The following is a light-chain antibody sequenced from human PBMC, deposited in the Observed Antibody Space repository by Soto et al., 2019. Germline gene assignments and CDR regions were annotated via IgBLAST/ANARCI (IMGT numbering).Light chain of an antibody. CDR1: RSVSSN. J-gene: IGKJ4*01. CDR2: GAS. V-gene: IGKV3-15*01. Sequence: EIVMTQFLATLSVSPWERNTLSCGVSRSVSSNLAWYQQKPGQAPRLLIYGASTRATGIPARFSGSRSGTEFTLTISSLQSEDFAVYYCQQYNNWPPKLTFGGGTKVDIK. CDR3: QQYNNWPPKLT.